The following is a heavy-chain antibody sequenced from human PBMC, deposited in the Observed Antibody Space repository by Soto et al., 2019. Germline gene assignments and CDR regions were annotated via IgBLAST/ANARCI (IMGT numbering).Heavy chain of an antibody. CDR3: ASSITIFGVVTPRDYYGMDV. D-gene: IGHD3-3*01. Sequence: GASVKVSCKASGGTFSSYAISWVRQAPGQGLEWMGGIIPIFGTANYAQKFQGRVTITADESTSTAYMELSSLRSEDTAVYYCASSITIFGVVTPRDYYGMDVWGQGTTVTVSS. CDR1: GGTFSSYA. CDR2: IIPIFGTA. J-gene: IGHJ6*02. V-gene: IGHV1-69*13.